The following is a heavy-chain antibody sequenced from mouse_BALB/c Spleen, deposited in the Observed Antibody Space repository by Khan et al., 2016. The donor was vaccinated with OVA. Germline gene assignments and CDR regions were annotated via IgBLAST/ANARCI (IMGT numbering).Heavy chain of an antibody. CDR3: ARDGSRYNYAMDY. Sequence: EVELVESGPGLVKPSQSLSLTCTVTGYSITSDYAWNWIRQFPGNKLEWMVYISYSGSTNYNPSLKSRIFITRDSSKNHFFLQLNSVTSEDTATYYCARDGSRYNYAMDYWGQGTAVTVSS. CDR2: ISYSGST. D-gene: IGHD2-3*01. J-gene: IGHJ4*01. CDR1: GYSITSDYA. V-gene: IGHV3-2*02.